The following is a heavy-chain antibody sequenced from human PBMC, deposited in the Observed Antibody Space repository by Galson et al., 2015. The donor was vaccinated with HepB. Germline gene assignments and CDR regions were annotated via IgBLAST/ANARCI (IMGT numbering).Heavy chain of an antibody. V-gene: IGHV3-7*03. Sequence: SLRLSCAASGFMFSSYWMSWVRQAPGKGLECVANINQDGSEKYYVDSVKGRFTISRDNARNSLFLQMNSLRAEDTAVYYCASAPSGSGSYYYFDYWGQGTLVTVSS. J-gene: IGHJ4*02. CDR3: ASAPSGSGSYYYFDY. CDR1: GFMFSSYW. CDR2: INQDGSEK. D-gene: IGHD3-10*01.